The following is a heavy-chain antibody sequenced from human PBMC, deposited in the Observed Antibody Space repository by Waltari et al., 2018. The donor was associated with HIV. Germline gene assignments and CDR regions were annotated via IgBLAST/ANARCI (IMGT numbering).Heavy chain of an antibody. V-gene: IGHV1-69*04. Sequence: QVQLVQSGAEVKKPGSSVKVSCKASGGTFSSYAISWVRQAPGQGLEWMGRIIPILGIANYAKEFQGRVTITADKSTSTAYMELSSLRSEDTAVYYCARDMSSSSPTWGQGTLVTVSS. J-gene: IGHJ4*02. CDR3: ARDMSSSSPT. CDR1: GGTFSSYA. D-gene: IGHD6-6*01. CDR2: IIPILGIA.